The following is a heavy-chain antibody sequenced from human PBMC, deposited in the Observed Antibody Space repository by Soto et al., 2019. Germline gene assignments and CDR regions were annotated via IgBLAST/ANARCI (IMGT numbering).Heavy chain of an antibody. V-gene: IGHV1-46*01. J-gene: IGHJ4*02. CDR1: GYTFTSYY. Sequence: RASVNVYCKASGYTFTSYYMHWVRQAPGQGLELMGIINPSGGSTSYAQKFQRRVTMTRAXXXXXVXMXLXXXXSEXTAVYYCARVSRSSGYYYVYWGQGTPVTVSS. CDR2: INPSGGST. CDR3: ARVSRSSGYYYVY. D-gene: IGHD3-22*01.